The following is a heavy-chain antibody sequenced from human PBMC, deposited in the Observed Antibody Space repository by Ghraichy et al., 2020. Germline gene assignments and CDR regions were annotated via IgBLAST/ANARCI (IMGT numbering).Heavy chain of an antibody. CDR3: ARDVGPTAEYFQN. D-gene: IGHD2-15*01. Sequence: GGTLRLSCAASGFTVRDNFISWVRQAPGKGLEWVSIIYSGCNTHYVDSVKGRFTISRDNSKNTVYLQMNSLRDEDTAMYYCARDVGPTAEYFQNWGQGTLVTVSS. CDR2: IYSGCNT. V-gene: IGHV3-66*01. J-gene: IGHJ1*01. CDR1: GFTVRDNF.